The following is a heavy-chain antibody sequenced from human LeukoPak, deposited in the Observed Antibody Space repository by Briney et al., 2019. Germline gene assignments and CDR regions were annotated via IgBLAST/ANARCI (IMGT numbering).Heavy chain of an antibody. CDR1: GFTFSSYT. CDR2: ITSNSKYI. Sequence: PGGSLRLSCTASGFTFSSYTMNWVRQAPGKGLEWISSITSNSKYIFYADSLKGRFTISRDNAKNSLYLQMNSLRAEDTAVYYCARVVTDYDFWSGYYLGWFDPWGQGTLVTVSS. V-gene: IGHV3-21*01. D-gene: IGHD3-3*01. CDR3: ARVVTDYDFWSGYYLGWFDP. J-gene: IGHJ5*02.